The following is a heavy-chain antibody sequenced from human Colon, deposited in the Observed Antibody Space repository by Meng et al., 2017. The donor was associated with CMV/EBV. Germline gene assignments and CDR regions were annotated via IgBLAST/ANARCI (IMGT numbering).Heavy chain of an antibody. V-gene: IGHV1-46*01. CDR2: INPSDGGP. J-gene: IGHJ5*02. D-gene: IGHD2-8*01. Sequence: FPAYPLHWVRHAPGQGLEWVGMINPSDGGPPYAQHFQGRVTMTRDTSTSTVYMDLRGLTSDDTALYFCAREYCTTPRCPYNPHRYDPWGQGTLVTVSS. CDR1: FPAYP. CDR3: AREYCTTPRCPYNPHRYDP.